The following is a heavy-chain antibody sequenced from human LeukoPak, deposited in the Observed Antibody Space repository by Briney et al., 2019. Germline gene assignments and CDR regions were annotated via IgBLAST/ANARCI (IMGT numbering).Heavy chain of an antibody. J-gene: IGHJ4*02. Sequence: ASVKVSCKVSGYTLTELSMHWVRQAPGKGLEWMGGFDPEDGETIYAQKFQGRVTMTEDTSTDTAYMELSSLRSDDTAVYYCARFPLGGYSGYDYIGYFDYWGQGTLVTVSS. CDR2: FDPEDGET. CDR3: ARFPLGGYSGYDYIGYFDY. CDR1: GYTLTELS. D-gene: IGHD5-12*01. V-gene: IGHV1-24*01.